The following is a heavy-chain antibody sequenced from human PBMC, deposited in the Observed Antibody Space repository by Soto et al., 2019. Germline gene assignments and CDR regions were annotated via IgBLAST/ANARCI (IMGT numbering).Heavy chain of an antibody. CDR1: GYSSSSGSY. CDR2: IYHGGTT. Sequence: ETLSLTCTVSGYSSSSGSYWAWIRQPPGKGPEWIASIYHGGTTFYNPSLKGRITISVDTSNNQFSLKLTSVTAADTAVYYCARVHVMVVAGSTFDYWGHGTLVTVSS. D-gene: IGHD6-19*01. J-gene: IGHJ4*01. CDR3: ARVHVMVVAGSTFDY. V-gene: IGHV4-38-2*02.